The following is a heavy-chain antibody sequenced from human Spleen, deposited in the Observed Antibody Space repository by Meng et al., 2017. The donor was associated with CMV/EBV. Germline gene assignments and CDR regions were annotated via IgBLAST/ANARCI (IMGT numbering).Heavy chain of an antibody. V-gene: IGHV4-34*01. J-gene: IGHJ4*02. CDR1: VGSFSGYY. CDR3: ARDGDGLNF. CDR2: IRPGANT. Sequence: VGSFSGYYWRWIRQPPGKGLEWIGEIRPGANTNYNPSLKSRVTISADMTKKQFSLNLKSVTAADTAVYYCARDGDGLNFGAQGTLVTVSS. D-gene: IGHD5-24*01.